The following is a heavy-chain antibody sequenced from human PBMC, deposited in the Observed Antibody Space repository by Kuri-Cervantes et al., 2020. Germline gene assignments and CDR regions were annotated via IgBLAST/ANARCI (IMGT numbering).Heavy chain of an antibody. CDR1: GFIFDDYA. J-gene: IGHJ6*03. CDR3: ANDPSLYYYYMDV. Sequence: GGSLSLSCAASGFIFDDYAMHWVRQAPGKGLEWVSGISWNSGSIGYADSVKGRFTISRDNSKNTLYLQINSLRAEDTAVYYWANDPSLYYYYMDVWGKGTTVTVSS. V-gene: IGHV3-9*01. D-gene: IGHD6-6*01. CDR2: ISWNSGSI.